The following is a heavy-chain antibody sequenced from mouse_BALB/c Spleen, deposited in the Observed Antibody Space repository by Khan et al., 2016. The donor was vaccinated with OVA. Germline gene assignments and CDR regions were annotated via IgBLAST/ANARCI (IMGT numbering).Heavy chain of an antibody. Sequence: QVQLQQSGAELARPGASVKMSCKASGYTFTSYTMHWVKQRPGQGLEWIGYINPSNSYTNYNQKFKDKATLTADKSSSTAYMQLSSLTSEDSAVDSCAREGHYYGNYGAWFANWHQSSLVTVS. CDR1: GYTFTSYT. CDR3: AREGHYYGNYGAWFAN. J-gene: IGHJ3*01. CDR2: INPSNSYT. V-gene: IGHV1-4*01. D-gene: IGHD2-1*01.